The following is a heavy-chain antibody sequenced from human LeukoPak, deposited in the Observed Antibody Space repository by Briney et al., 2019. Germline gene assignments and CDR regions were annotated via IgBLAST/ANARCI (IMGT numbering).Heavy chain of an antibody. Sequence: GRSLRLSCAASGFTFDDYAMHWVRQAPGKVLEWVSGISWNSGSIGYADSVKGRFTISRDNAKNSLYLQMNSLRAEDTALYYCAKGPSLYDSSGYPNYFDYWGQGTLVTVSS. V-gene: IGHV3-9*01. J-gene: IGHJ4*02. CDR1: GFTFDDYA. CDR2: ISWNSGSI. D-gene: IGHD3-22*01. CDR3: AKGPSLYDSSGYPNYFDY.